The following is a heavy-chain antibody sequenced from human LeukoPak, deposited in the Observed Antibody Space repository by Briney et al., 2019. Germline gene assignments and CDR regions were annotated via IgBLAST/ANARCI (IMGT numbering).Heavy chain of an antibody. J-gene: IGHJ5*02. V-gene: IGHV1-69*13. D-gene: IGHD4-17*01. Sequence: SVKVSCKASGGTFSSYAISWVRQAPGQGLEWMGGIIPIFGTADYAQKFQGRVTITADESTSTAYMELRSLRSDDTAVYYCARDVGYGDYVPWGQGTLVTVSS. CDR1: GGTFSSYA. CDR2: IIPIFGTA. CDR3: ARDVGYGDYVP.